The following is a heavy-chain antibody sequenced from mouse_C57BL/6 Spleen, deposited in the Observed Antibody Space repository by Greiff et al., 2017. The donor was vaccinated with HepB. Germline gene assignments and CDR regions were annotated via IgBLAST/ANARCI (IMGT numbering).Heavy chain of an antibody. V-gene: IGHV5-17*01. CDR2: ISSGSSTL. J-gene: IGHJ2*01. Sequence: EVKLMESGGGLVKPGGSLKLSCAASGFTFSDYGMHWVRQAPEKGLEWVAYISSGSSTLYYADTVKGRFTISRYNAKNTLFLQMTSLRSEDTAMYYCARGYYGSSDQGYFDYWGQGTTLTVSS. D-gene: IGHD1-1*01. CDR1: GFTFSDYG. CDR3: ARGYYGSSDQGYFDY.